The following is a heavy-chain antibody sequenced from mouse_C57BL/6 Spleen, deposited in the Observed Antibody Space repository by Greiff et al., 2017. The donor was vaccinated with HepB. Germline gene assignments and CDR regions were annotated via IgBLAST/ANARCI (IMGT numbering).Heavy chain of an antibody. CDR2: ISDGGSYT. V-gene: IGHV5-4*01. CDR3: AREGKGLRRYFDY. J-gene: IGHJ2*01. CDR1: GFTFSSYA. Sequence: EVQVVESGGGLVKPGGSLKLSCAASGFTFSSYAMSWVRQTPEKRLEWVATISDGGSYTYYPDNVKGRFTISRDNAKNNLYLQMSHLKSEDTAMYYCAREGKGLRRYFDYWGQGTTLTVSS. D-gene: IGHD2-4*01.